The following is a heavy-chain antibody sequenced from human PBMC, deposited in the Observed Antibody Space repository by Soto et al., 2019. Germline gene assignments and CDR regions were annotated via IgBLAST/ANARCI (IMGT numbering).Heavy chain of an antibody. CDR2: IKQDGSEK. D-gene: IGHD6-13*01. CDR3: AREQLQVVIPDY. Sequence: EVQLVESGGGLVQPGGSLRLSCAASGFTFSSYWMNWVRQAPGKGLEWVANIKQDGSEKYYVDSVKGRFTVSRDNTKNSLDQQMNSLRAEDTAVYYCAREQLQVVIPDYWGQGTLVTVSS. J-gene: IGHJ4*02. CDR1: GFTFSSYW. V-gene: IGHV3-7*01.